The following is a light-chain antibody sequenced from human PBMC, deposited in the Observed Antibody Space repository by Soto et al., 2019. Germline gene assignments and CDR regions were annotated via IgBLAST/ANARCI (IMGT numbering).Light chain of an antibody. CDR1: QSVNKW. CDR2: AAS. Sequence: DIQMTQSPSTLSASVGDRVTITCRASQSVNKWLAWYQQKPGKAPKLLIFAASTLVRGVPSRFSGRGSGTEFTLTISSLQADDYATYDCQLDKECRRFGHQTVVDIK. CDR3: QLDKECRR. J-gene: IGKJ1*01. V-gene: IGKV1-5*01.